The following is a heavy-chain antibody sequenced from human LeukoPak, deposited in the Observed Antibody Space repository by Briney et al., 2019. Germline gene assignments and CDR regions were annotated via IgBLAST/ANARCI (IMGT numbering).Heavy chain of an antibody. CDR2: INSDGSSI. CDR3: ARETIDGTYQTDAFNI. V-gene: IGHV3-74*01. D-gene: IGHD1-26*01. Sequence: GGSLRLSCAASGFTLNSYWMHWVRQAPGKGLVWVSRINSDGSSISYADSVKGRFSLSRENTENTVYLQMNSLRAEDTAVYYCARETIDGTYQTDAFNIWGQGTMVTVSS. CDR1: GFTLNSYW. J-gene: IGHJ3*02.